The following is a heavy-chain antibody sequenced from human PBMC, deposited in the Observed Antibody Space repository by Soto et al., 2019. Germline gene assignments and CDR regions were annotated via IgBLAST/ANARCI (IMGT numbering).Heavy chain of an antibody. V-gene: IGHV3-23*01. CDR1: GFTFSSYA. CDR3: AKAQGRDAYYYYYMDV. Sequence: GGPLRLSCAASGFTFSSYAMSWVRQAPGKGLEWVSAISGSGGSTYYADSVKGRFTISRDNSKNTLYLQMNSLRAEDTAVYYCAKAQGRDAYYYYYMDVWGKGTTVTVSS. CDR2: ISGSGGST. D-gene: IGHD1-26*01. J-gene: IGHJ6*03.